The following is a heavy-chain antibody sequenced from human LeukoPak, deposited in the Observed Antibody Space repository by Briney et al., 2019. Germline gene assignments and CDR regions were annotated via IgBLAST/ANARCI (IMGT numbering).Heavy chain of an antibody. Sequence: GGSLRLSCAASGFTFSSYSMNWVRQAPGKGLEWVSSISSSSSYIYYADSVKGRFTISRDNAKSSLYLQMNSLRAEDTAVYYCARGKGESNSGSYLYWGQGTLVTVSS. J-gene: IGHJ4*02. CDR3: ARGKGESNSGSYLY. D-gene: IGHD1-26*01. CDR1: GFTFSSYS. V-gene: IGHV3-21*01. CDR2: ISSSSSYI.